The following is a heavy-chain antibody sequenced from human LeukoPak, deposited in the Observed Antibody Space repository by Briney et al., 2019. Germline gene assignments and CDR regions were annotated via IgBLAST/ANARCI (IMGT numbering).Heavy chain of an antibody. CDR2: IRYDGSNK. CDR3: ARGLGMAIAGTAFDY. Sequence: GGTLRLSCAASGFTFSSYGMHWVRQAPGKGLEWVAFIRYDGSNKYYADSVKGRFTISRDNSKNTLYLQMNSLRAEDTAVYYCARGLGMAIAGTAFDYWGQGTLVTVSS. D-gene: IGHD6-13*01. J-gene: IGHJ4*02. V-gene: IGHV3-30*02. CDR1: GFTFSSYG.